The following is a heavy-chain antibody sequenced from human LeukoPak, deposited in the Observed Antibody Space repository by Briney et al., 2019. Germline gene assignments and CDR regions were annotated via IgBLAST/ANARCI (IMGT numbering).Heavy chain of an antibody. CDR1: GYSISSGYY. CDR3: ARLVVAAALPRY. Sequence: SETLSLTCTVSGYSISSGYYWGWIRQPPGKGLEWIGSIYHSGSTYYDPSLKSRVTISVDTSKNQFSLKLSSVTAADTAVYYCARLVVAAALPRYWGQGTLVTVSS. J-gene: IGHJ4*02. CDR2: IYHSGST. D-gene: IGHD6-25*01. V-gene: IGHV4-38-2*02.